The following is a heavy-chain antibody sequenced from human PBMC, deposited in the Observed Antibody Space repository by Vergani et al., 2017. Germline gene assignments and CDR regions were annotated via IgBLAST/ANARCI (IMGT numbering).Heavy chain of an antibody. Sequence: QVQLQQWGAGLLKPSETLSLTCAVYGGSFSGYYWSWIRQPPGKGLEWIGEINHSGSTNYNPSLKSRVTISVDTSKNQFSLKLSSVTAADTAVYYCARLDPAATIRTQEDYWGQGTLVTVSS. CDR3: ARLDPAATIRTQEDY. J-gene: IGHJ4*02. V-gene: IGHV4-34*01. CDR1: GGSFSGYY. CDR2: INHSGST. D-gene: IGHD5-12*01.